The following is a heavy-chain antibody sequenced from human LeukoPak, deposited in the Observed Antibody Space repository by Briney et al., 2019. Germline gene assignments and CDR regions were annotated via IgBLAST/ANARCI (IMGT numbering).Heavy chain of an antibody. Sequence: KVSCNASGYTFTGYYMHWVRQAPGQGLEWMGWINPNSGGTNYAQKFQGRVTMTRDTSISTAYMELSRLRSDDTAVYYCARDYYYDSSGSFDYWGQGTLVTVSS. D-gene: IGHD3-22*01. CDR2: INPNSGGT. J-gene: IGHJ4*02. CDR1: GYTFTGYY. V-gene: IGHV1-2*02. CDR3: ARDYYYDSSGSFDY.